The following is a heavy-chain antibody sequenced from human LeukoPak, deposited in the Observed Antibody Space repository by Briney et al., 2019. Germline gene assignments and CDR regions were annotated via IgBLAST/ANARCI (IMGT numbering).Heavy chain of an antibody. CDR1: GFTFSSYS. Sequence: GGSLRLSCTASGFTFSSYSMNWCRQWPGKALEWFSFISSSSRYIYYADSVKGRFTISRDNAKNSLYLQMNSLRAEHTAVYYCARGREFDGYSYGLSIDYWGQGTLVSVSS. V-gene: IGHV3-21*01. D-gene: IGHD5-18*01. J-gene: IGHJ4*02. CDR3: ARGREFDGYSYGLSIDY. CDR2: ISSSSRYI.